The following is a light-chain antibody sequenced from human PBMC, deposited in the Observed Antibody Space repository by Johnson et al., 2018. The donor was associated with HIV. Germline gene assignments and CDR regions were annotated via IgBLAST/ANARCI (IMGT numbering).Light chain of an antibody. J-gene: IGLJ1*01. Sequence: QSVLTQPPSVSAAPGQKVTISCSGSSSNIGNNYVSWFQQLPGTAPKLLICENDKRPSGIPDRFSGSKSGTSATLGITGLQTGDEADYYCGTWDSSLSFYVFGTGTKVTAL. CDR3: GTWDSSLSFYV. CDR2: END. V-gene: IGLV1-51*02. CDR1: SSNIGNNY.